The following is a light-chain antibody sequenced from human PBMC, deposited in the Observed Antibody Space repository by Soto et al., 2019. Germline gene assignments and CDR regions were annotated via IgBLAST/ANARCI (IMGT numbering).Light chain of an antibody. CDR3: QQLNSYLWT. CDR2: TAS. Sequence: QSPSSLSASTGDRVTITCRASQGISSYLAWYQQKPGKAPKLLIYTASTLQSGVPSRFSGSGSGTEFTLTISSLQPEDFATYYCQQLNSYLWTFGQGTKVDIK. J-gene: IGKJ1*01. CDR1: QGISSY. V-gene: IGKV1-8*01.